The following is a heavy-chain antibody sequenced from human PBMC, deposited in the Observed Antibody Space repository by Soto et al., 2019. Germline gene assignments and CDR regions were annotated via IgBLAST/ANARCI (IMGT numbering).Heavy chain of an antibody. D-gene: IGHD3-10*01. J-gene: IGHJ4*02. V-gene: IGHV3-15*07. CDR2: IKGKTDGGTT. CDR1: GFTFTNAW. CDR3: TTYYGSGSYFSDY. Sequence: PGGSLRLSCAASGFTFTNAWMNWVRQAPGKGLEWVGRIKGKTDGGTTDYAAPVKGRFTISRDDSKNTLFLQMSSLKTDDTAVYYCTTYYGSGSYFSDYWGQGTLVTVSS.